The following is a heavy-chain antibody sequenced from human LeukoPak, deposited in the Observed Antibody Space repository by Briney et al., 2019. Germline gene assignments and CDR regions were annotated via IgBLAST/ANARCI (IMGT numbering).Heavy chain of an antibody. D-gene: IGHD2-15*01. V-gene: IGHV4-59*01. Sequence: ETLALTCTVSGGSISSYYWSWIRQPPGKGLEWIGYISYSGSTNYNPYLKSRGNLSVDTAKNHFPLKLTSVTAADTAGDYRSGVAVVAHPAYWGQGILVTVSS. CDR1: GGSISSYY. CDR3: SGVAVVAHPAY. CDR2: ISYSGST. J-gene: IGHJ4*02.